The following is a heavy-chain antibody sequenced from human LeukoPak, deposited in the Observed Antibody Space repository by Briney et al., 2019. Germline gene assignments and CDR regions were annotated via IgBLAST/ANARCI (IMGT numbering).Heavy chain of an antibody. CDR1: GFSFSSYG. V-gene: IGHV3-33*08. CDR3: ARTSYGDYAASVDY. Sequence: GGSLRLSCAASGFSFSSYGIHWVRQAPGKGLEWVAVIGYDGSNKYYADSVKGRFTISRDNSKNTLYLQMNSLRAEDTAVYYCARTSYGDYAASVDYWGQGTLVTVSS. D-gene: IGHD4-17*01. CDR2: IGYDGSNK. J-gene: IGHJ4*02.